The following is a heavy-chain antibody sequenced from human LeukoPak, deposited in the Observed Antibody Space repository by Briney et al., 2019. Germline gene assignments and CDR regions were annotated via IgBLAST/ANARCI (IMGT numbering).Heavy chain of an antibody. CDR3: ASISYYDSSGYSDY. CDR2: ISSSSSTI. V-gene: IGHV3-48*01. CDR1: GFTFSSYS. Sequence: PGGSLRLSCAASGFTFSSYSMNWVRQAPGKGLEWVSYISSSSSTIYYADSVKGRFTISRDNSKNTLYLQMNSLRAEDTAVYYCASISYYDSSGYSDYWGQGTLVTVSS. D-gene: IGHD3-22*01. J-gene: IGHJ4*02.